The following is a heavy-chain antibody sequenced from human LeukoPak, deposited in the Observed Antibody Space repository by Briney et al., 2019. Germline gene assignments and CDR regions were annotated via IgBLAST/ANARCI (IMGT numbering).Heavy chain of an antibody. Sequence: SETLSLTCTVSGGSISSYYWSWIRQPPGKGLEWIGYIYYSGSTNYNPSLKRRVTISVDTSKNQCSLKLSSVTAADTAIYYCARAPIGYCSSTSCYAYDYWGQGTLVTVSS. CDR2: IYYSGST. CDR3: ARAPIGYCSSTSCYAYDY. D-gene: IGHD2-2*01. CDR1: GGSISSYY. V-gene: IGHV4-59*01. J-gene: IGHJ4*02.